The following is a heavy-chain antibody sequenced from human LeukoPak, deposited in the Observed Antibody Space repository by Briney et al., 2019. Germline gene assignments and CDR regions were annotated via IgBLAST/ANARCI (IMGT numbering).Heavy chain of an antibody. CDR1: GYTFTDYY. D-gene: IGHD2-2*01. Sequence: ASVKVSCKATGYTFTDYYIQWVRQAPGQGLEWMGWINPNSGGTKYAQKFQGRVSMTRDTSTSTAYMELSSLTSDDTAVYYCARGYCSSTSCYNWFDPWGQGTLVTVSS. CDR3: ARGYCSSTSCYNWFDP. V-gene: IGHV1-2*02. CDR2: INPNSGGT. J-gene: IGHJ5*02.